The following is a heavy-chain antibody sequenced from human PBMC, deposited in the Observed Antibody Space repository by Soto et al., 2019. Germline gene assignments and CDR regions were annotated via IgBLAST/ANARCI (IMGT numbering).Heavy chain of an antibody. CDR1: GYTFTSYG. Sequence: QVQLVQSGAEVKKPGASVKVSCKASGYTFTSYGVSWVRQAPGQGLEWMGWISTYSTNTNYAQKLQGRVTMTTDTSTRPAYLELRSLRSDGTAVYYCARDGGSYGFAFDPWGQGTLVTVSS. CDR3: ARDGGSYGFAFDP. J-gene: IGHJ5*02. D-gene: IGHD5-18*01. CDR2: ISTYSTNT. V-gene: IGHV1-18*04.